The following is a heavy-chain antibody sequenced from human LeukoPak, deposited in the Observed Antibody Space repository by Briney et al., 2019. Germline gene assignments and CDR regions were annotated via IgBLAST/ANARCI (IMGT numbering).Heavy chain of an antibody. CDR1: GFTFSSYS. Sequence: GGSLRLSCAASGFTFSSYSISWVRQAPGKGLEWVSLISGAGSPYYADSVKGRFTISRDNSKNTLYLQINSLRAEDTAVYYCAKEPRYCGGDCFSLLDCWGQGTLVTVSS. CDR3: AKEPRYCGGDCFSLLDC. V-gene: IGHV3-23*01. CDR2: ISGAGSP. J-gene: IGHJ4*02. D-gene: IGHD2-21*02.